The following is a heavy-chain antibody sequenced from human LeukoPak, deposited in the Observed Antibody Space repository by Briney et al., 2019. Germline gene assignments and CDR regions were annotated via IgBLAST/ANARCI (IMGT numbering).Heavy chain of an antibody. CDR3: ARHWTYYDYVWGSYRPYYFDY. D-gene: IGHD3-16*02. CDR1: GGSFSGYY. Sequence: SETQSLTCAVYGGSFSGYYWSWIRQPPGKGLEWIGEINHSGSTNYNPSLKSRVTISVDTSKNQFSLKLSSVTAADTAVYYCARHWTYYDYVWGSYRPYYFDYWGQGTLVTVSS. J-gene: IGHJ4*02. CDR2: INHSGST. V-gene: IGHV4-34*01.